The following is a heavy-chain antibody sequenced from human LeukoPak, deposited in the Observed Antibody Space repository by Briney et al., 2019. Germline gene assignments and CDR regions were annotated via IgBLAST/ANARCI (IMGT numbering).Heavy chain of an antibody. J-gene: IGHJ6*02. D-gene: IGHD2-15*01. Sequence: GESLKISCKGSGYSFTSYWIGWVRQMPGKGLEWMGIIYPGDSDTRCSPSFQGQVTISANKSISTAYLQWSSLKASDTAMYYCARIHGGLQYYYYYYGMDVWGQGTTVTVSS. V-gene: IGHV5-51*01. CDR1: GYSFTSYW. CDR3: ARIHGGLQYYYYYYGMDV. CDR2: IYPGDSDT.